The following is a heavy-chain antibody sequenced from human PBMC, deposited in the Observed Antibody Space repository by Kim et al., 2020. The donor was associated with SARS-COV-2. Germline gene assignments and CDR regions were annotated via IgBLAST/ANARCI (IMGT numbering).Heavy chain of an antibody. Sequence: SETLSLTCAVYGGSFSGYYWSWIRQPPGKGLEWIGEINHSGSTNYNPSLKSRVTISVDTSKNQFSLKLSSVTAADTAVYYCARMSSSWYKDLGWFDPWGQGTLVTVSS. J-gene: IGHJ5*02. CDR2: INHSGST. D-gene: IGHD6-13*01. CDR3: ARMSSSWYKDLGWFDP. CDR1: GGSFSGYY. V-gene: IGHV4-34*01.